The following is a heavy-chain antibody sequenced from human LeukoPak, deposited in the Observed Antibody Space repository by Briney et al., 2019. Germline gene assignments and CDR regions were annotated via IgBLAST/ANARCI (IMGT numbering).Heavy chain of an antibody. J-gene: IGHJ4*02. CDR1: GFTFSDYW. Sequence: GGSLRLSCAASGFTFSDYWMHWVRQAPRKGLVWVARIDSDGTTTNYADFVRGRFTISRDNSKNMLFLQMNSLRAEDTAVYYCAVDRGHWGQGTLVTVSS. CDR3: AVDRGH. V-gene: IGHV3-74*01. CDR2: IDSDGTTT. D-gene: IGHD1-14*01.